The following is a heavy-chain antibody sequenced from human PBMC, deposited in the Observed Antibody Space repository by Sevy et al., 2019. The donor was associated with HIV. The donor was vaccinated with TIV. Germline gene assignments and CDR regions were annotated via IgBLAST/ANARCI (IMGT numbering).Heavy chain of an antibody. Sequence: SETLSLTCAVSGGSIGSGDYSWNWIRQPPGKGLEWIGYIFSSGTTHYNPSLTSRVAISVDTSKNQVSLRLNSVTAADTAVYYCARNGIDYVGRSFFVYWGQGTLVTVSS. CDR1: GGSIGSGDYS. V-gene: IGHV4-30-4*08. CDR2: IFSSGTT. J-gene: IGHJ4*02. CDR3: ARNGIDYVGRSFFVY. D-gene: IGHD4-17*01.